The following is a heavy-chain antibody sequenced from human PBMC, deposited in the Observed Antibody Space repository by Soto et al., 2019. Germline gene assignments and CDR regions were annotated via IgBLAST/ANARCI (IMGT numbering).Heavy chain of an antibody. CDR3: AKADGVSVLRYFDSSVTYFDY. CDR1: GFTFSSYG. V-gene: IGHV3-30*18. Sequence: GGSLRLSCAASGFTFSSYGMHWVRQAPGKGLEWVAVISYDGSNKYYADSVKGRFTISRDNSKNTLYLQMNSLRAEDTAVYYCAKADGVSVLRYFDSSVTYFDYWGQGTLVTVSS. J-gene: IGHJ4*02. D-gene: IGHD3-9*01. CDR2: ISYDGSNK.